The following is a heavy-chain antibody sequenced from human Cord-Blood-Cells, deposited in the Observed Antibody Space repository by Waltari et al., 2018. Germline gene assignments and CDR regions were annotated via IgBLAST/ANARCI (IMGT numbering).Heavy chain of an antibody. CDR1: GGSFSGYY. CDR2: INHSGST. Sequence: QVQLQQWGAGLLKPSETLSLTCAVYGGSFSGYYWSWIRQPPGKGLECIGEINHSGSTNYNPSLKSRVTISVDTSKNQFSLKLSSVTAADTAVYYCARGRTVTNRYFDYWGQGTLVTVSS. CDR3: ARGRTVTNRYFDY. V-gene: IGHV4-34*01. D-gene: IGHD4-17*01. J-gene: IGHJ4*02.